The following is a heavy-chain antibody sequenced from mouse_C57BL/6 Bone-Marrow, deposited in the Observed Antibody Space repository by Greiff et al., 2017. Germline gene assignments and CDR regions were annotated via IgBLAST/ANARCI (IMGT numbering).Heavy chain of an antibody. Sequence: DVQLQESGTVLARPGASVKMSCKTSGYTFTSYWMHWVKQRPGQGLEWIGAIYPGNSDTSYNQKFKGKAKLTAVTSASTAYMELSSLTNEDSAVYYCTRSYSAMDYWGQGTSVTVSS. CDR3: TRSYSAMDY. CDR1: GYTFTSYW. D-gene: IGHD2-10*01. V-gene: IGHV1-5*01. J-gene: IGHJ4*01. CDR2: IYPGNSDT.